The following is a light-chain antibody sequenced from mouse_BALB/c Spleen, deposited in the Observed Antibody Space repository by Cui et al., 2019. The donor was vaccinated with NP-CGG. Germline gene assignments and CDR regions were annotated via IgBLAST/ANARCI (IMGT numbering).Light chain of an antibody. CDR1: TGAVTSNNY. CDR2: GTN. V-gene: IGLV1*01. J-gene: IGLJ1*01. Sequence: QAVVTQEFALTTSPGETVTLTCRSSTGAVTSNNYANWVQEKPDNLFTGLIGGTNNRVPGVPARFSGSLIGDKAALIITGAQTEDEAIYFCALWYSNHWVFGGGTKLTVL. CDR3: ALWYSNHWV.